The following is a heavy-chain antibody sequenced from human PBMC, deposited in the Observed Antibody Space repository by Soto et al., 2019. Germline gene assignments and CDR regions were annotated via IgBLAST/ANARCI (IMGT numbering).Heavy chain of an antibody. J-gene: IGHJ6*02. Sequence: QVQLVQSGAEVKKPGSSVKVSCKASGDTDTNYVISWVRQAPGQGLEWMGGIFPKFGTTYSAQKLQDRLTITADESTSTFYVQLSSLRLDDTAVYYCEAEMTFGKLSVVCGQGTTVTVSS. CDR1: GDTDTNYV. V-gene: IGHV1-69*01. CDR2: IFPKFGTT. CDR3: EAEMTFGKLSVV. D-gene: IGHD3-16*02.